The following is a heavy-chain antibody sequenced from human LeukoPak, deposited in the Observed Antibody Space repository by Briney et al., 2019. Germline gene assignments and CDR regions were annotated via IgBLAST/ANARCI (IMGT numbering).Heavy chain of an antibody. CDR1: GFTFSSYA. Sequence: PGGSLRLSCAASGFTFSSYAMNWVRQAPGKGLEWVSTLSGSGYSTYYADSVKGRFTISRDNSKNTLYLQMNSLRAEDTAVYYCAKEMITFGVVIANWGQGTLVTVSS. D-gene: IGHD3-16*02. CDR3: AKEMITFGVVIAN. J-gene: IGHJ4*02. CDR2: LSGSGYST. V-gene: IGHV3-23*01.